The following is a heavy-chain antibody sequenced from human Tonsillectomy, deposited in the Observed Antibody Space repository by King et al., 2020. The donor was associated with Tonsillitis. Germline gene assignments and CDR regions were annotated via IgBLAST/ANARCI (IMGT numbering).Heavy chain of an antibody. CDR2: ISANNGNT. J-gene: IGHJ6*02. V-gene: IGHV1-18*04. CDR3: ARDSPYYDFWSSYAPYYYYGMDV. D-gene: IGHD3-3*01. CDR1: GYTFTSYG. Sequence: VQLVESGAEVKKPGASVKVSCKASGYTFTSYGISWVRQAPGQGLEWMGWISANNGNTNYAQKLQGRVTMTTDTSTSTAYMELRSLRSDDTAVYYCARDSPYYDFWSSYAPYYYYGMDVWGQGTTVTVSS.